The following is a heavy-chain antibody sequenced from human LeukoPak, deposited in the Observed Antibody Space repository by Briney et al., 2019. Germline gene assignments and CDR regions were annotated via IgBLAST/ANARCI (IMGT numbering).Heavy chain of an antibody. CDR1: GFTFSSYS. Sequence: GGSLRLSCAASGFTFSSYSMNWVRQAPGKGLEWVSSISSSSSYMYYADSVKGRFTVSRDNAKNSLYLQMNSLRAEDTAVYYCAKDADYGGNSDFDYWGQGTLVTVSS. V-gene: IGHV3-21*04. J-gene: IGHJ4*02. CDR3: AKDADYGGNSDFDY. CDR2: ISSSSSYM. D-gene: IGHD4-23*01.